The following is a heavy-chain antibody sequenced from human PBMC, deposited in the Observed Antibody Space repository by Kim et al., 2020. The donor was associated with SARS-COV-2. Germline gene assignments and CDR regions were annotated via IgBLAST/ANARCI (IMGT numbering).Heavy chain of an antibody. CDR1: GYSFTNYA. D-gene: IGHD1-26*01. J-gene: IGHJ4*02. CDR2: INVDSGNT. V-gene: IGHV1-3*01. CDR3: ARGVNSAGGSYPY. Sequence: ASVKVSCKASGYSFTNYAIHWVRQAPGQGLEWVALINVDSGNTKYSQKFQDRVTVIRDTSASTVYMELNSLRSEDTAMYYCARGVNSAGGSYPYWGQGTLVTVSS.